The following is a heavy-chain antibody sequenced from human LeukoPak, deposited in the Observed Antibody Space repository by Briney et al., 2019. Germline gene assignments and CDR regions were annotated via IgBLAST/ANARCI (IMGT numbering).Heavy chain of an antibody. V-gene: IGHV4-59*01. Sequence: PGGSLRLSCAASGFTFSSYAMSWVRQAPGKGLEWIGYIYYSGSTNYNPSLKSRVTISVDTSKNQFSLKLSSVTAADTAVYYCARGVWFGGNAFDIWGQGTMVTVSS. CDR1: GFTFSSYA. CDR3: ARGVWFGGNAFDI. D-gene: IGHD3-10*01. J-gene: IGHJ3*02. CDR2: IYYSGST.